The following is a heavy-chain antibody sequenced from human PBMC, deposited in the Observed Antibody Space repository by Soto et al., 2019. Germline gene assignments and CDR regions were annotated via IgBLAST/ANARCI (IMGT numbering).Heavy chain of an antibody. CDR3: TRGLRWHLVELSLSSWFDL. CDR2: IYPGDSDT. V-gene: IGHV5-51*01. Sequence: GESLKISCKGSGYSFTSYWIGWVRQMPGKGLEWMGIIYPGDSDTRYSPSFQGQVTISADKSISTAYLQWSSLKASDTAMYYCTRGLRWHLVELSLSSWFDLWGQGTLVTVSS. J-gene: IGHJ5*02. D-gene: IGHD3-16*02. CDR1: GYSFTSYW.